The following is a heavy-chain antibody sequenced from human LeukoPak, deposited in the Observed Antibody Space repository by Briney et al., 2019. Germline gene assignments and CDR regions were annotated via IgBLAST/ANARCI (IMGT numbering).Heavy chain of an antibody. D-gene: IGHD2-2*01. CDR3: ARDWGDIVVVPAATTRYNWFDP. J-gene: IGHJ5*02. CDR2: IIPIFGTA. CDR1: GGTFSSYA. Sequence: SVKVSCKASGGTFSSYAISWVRQAPGQGLEWMGGIIPIFGTANYAQKFQGRVTITADESTSTAYMELSSLRSEDTAVYYCARDWGDIVVVPAATTRYNWFDPWGQGTLVTVPS. V-gene: IGHV1-69*01.